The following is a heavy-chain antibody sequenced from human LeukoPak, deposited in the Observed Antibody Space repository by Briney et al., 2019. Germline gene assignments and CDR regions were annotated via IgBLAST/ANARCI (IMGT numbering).Heavy chain of an antibody. D-gene: IGHD1-26*01. J-gene: IGHJ4*02. V-gene: IGHV4-39*01. CDR3: ARLGHSVTYYVDHYYFDY. Sequence: SETLSLTCTVSGGSIRSSSYYWGWIRQPPGKGLEWIGTIYYSGSTYYNPSLKNRVTISVDTSKSQFSLKLSSVTATDTAVYYCARLGHSVTYYVDHYYFDYWGQGTLVTVSS. CDR1: GGSIRSSSYY. CDR2: IYYSGST.